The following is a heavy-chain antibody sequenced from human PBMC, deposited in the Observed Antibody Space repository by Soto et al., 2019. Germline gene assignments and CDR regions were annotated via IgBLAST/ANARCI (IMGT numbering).Heavy chain of an antibody. CDR1: GGTFSSYA. CDR2: IIPIFGTA. V-gene: IGHV1-69*01. D-gene: IGHD6-6*01. Sequence: QVQLVQSGAEVKKPGSSVKVSCKASGGTFSSYAISWVRQAPGQGLEWMGGIIPIFGTANYAQKFQGRVTITADESTSTAYMELSSLRSEDTAVYYCASGPWGIAARIYYYYGMDVWGQGTTVTVSS. J-gene: IGHJ6*02. CDR3: ASGPWGIAARIYYYYGMDV.